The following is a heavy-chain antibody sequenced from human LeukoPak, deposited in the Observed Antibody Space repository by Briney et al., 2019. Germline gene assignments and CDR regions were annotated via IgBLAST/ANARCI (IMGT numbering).Heavy chain of an antibody. V-gene: IGHV3-23*01. Sequence: PGGSLGLSCAASGFTFSSYAMSWVRQAPGKGLEWVSAISGSGGSTYYADSVKGRFTISRDNSKNTLYLQMNSLRAEDTAVYYCAKEITVWPFEGGYQGYFDYWGQGTLVTVSS. CDR2: ISGSGGST. CDR1: GFTFSSYA. CDR3: AKEITVWPFEGGYQGYFDY. D-gene: IGHD1-26*01. J-gene: IGHJ4*02.